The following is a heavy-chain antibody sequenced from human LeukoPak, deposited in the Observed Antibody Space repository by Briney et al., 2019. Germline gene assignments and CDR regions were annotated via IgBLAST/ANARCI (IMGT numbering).Heavy chain of an antibody. CDR1: GYTFTSYG. J-gene: IGHJ3*02. V-gene: IGHV1-18*01. Sequence: GASVKVSCKASGYTFTSYGISWVRQAPGQRLEWMGWISAYNGNTNYAQKLQGRVTMTTDTSTSTAYMELRSLRCDDTAVYYCARRYCSSTSCYDAFDIWGQGTMVTVSS. CDR3: ARRYCSSTSCYDAFDI. D-gene: IGHD2-2*01. CDR2: ISAYNGNT.